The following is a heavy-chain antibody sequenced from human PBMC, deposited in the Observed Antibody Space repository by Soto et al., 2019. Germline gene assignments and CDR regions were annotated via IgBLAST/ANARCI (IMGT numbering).Heavy chain of an antibody. D-gene: IGHD6-19*01. V-gene: IGHV1-69*04. CDR1: GGTFSSYT. CDR2: IIPILGIA. J-gene: IGHJ4*02. Sequence: SVKVSCKASGGTFSSYTISWVRQAPGRGLEWMGRIIPILGIANYAQKFQGRVTITADKSTSTAYMELSSLRSEDTAVYYCARDPYDSSGWYRYFDYWGQGTLVTVSS. CDR3: ARDPYDSSGWYRYFDY.